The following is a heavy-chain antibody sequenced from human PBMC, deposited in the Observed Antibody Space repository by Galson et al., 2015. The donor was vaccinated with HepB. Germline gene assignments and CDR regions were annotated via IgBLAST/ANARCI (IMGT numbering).Heavy chain of an antibody. Sequence: SLRLSCAASGFTFSSYAMSWVRQAPGKGLEWVSAISGSGGSTYYADSVKGRFTISRDNSKNTLYLQMNSLRAEDTAVYYCAKGSKQWRYRGGYFDYWGQGTLVTVSS. D-gene: IGHD6-19*01. CDR3: AKGSKQWRYRGGYFDY. V-gene: IGHV3-23*01. CDR1: GFTFSSYA. CDR2: ISGSGGST. J-gene: IGHJ4*02.